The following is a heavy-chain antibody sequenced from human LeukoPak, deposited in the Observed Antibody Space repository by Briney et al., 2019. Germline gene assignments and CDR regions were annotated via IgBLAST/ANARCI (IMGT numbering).Heavy chain of an antibody. D-gene: IGHD3-22*01. J-gene: IGHJ4*02. CDR2: IIPIFGTA. V-gene: IGHV1-69*05. Sequence: SVKVPCKASGGTFNSYAISWVRQAPGQGLEWMGGIIPIFGTANYAQKFQGRVTITTDESTSTAYMELSSLRSEDTAVYYCAIFKGSPYYYDSSGYSFDYWGQGTLVTVSS. CDR3: AIFKGSPYYYDSSGYSFDY. CDR1: GGTFNSYA.